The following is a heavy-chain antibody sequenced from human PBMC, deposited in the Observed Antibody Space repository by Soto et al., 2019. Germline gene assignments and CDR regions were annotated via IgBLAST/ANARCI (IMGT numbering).Heavy chain of an antibody. CDR3: ARDRAFCGGDCYPGYFDY. CDR2: ISGTSSYT. D-gene: IGHD2-21*02. Sequence: LRLSCAASGFTFSYYYMSWIRQAPGKGLEWVSYISGTSSYTNYADSVKGRFTISRDNAKKSLYLDMSSLRAEDTAVYYCARDRAFCGGDCYPGYFDYWGKGLLVTVS. CDR1: GFTFSYYY. V-gene: IGHV3-11*06. J-gene: IGHJ4*02.